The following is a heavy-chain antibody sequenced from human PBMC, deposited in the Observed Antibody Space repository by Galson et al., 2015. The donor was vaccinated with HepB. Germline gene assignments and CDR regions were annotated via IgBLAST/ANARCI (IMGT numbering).Heavy chain of an antibody. CDR1: GYTFTGYY. V-gene: IGHV1-2*04. CDR2: INPNSGGT. J-gene: IGHJ6*02. Sequence: SVKVSCKASGYTFTGYYMHWVRQAPGQGLKWMGWINPNSGGTNYAQKFQGWVTMTRDTSISTAYMELSRLRSDDTAVYYCARDFRAYGSGSYYPLTYYYSGMDLWGQGTTVTVSS. D-gene: IGHD3-10*01. CDR3: ARDFRAYGSGSYYPLTYYYSGMDL.